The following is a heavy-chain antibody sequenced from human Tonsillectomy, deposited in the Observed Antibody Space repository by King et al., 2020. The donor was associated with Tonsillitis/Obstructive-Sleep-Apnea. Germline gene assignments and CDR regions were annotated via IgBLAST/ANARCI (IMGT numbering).Heavy chain of an antibody. Sequence: VQLQESGPGLVKPSQTLSLTCTVSGGSITSGGYYWSWIRQHPGKGLEWIGYIYYIGSTYYNPSLKSRVAISVDTSKNQFSLKLSSVTAADTAVYYCARDKSDYAHAFDIWGQGTKVTVSS. J-gene: IGHJ3*02. CDR3: ARDKSDYAHAFDI. V-gene: IGHV4-31*03. CDR1: GGSITSGGYY. CDR2: IYYIGST. D-gene: IGHD4-17*01.